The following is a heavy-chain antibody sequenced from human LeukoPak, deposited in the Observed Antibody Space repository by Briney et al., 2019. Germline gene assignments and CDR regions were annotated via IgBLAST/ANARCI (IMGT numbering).Heavy chain of an antibody. Sequence: SETLSLTCAVYNGSFSGHYWSWIRQPPGKGLEWIGEINHSGSTNYNPSLKSRVTISVDTSKNQFSLKLSSVTAADTAVYYCASVSAGTDAFDIWGQGTMVTVSS. CDR1: NGSFSGHY. CDR3: ASVSAGTDAFDI. CDR2: INHSGST. D-gene: IGHD6-13*01. V-gene: IGHV4-34*01. J-gene: IGHJ3*02.